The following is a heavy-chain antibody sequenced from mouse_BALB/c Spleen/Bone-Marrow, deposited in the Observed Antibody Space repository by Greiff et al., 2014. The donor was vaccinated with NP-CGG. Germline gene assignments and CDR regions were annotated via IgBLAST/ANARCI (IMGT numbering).Heavy chain of an antibody. CDR3: ARSYRFWYFDV. J-gene: IGHJ1*01. CDR1: GFTFTSSW. D-gene: IGHD2-14*01. CDR2: IHPNSGNT. Sequence: QVQLQQSGSVLVRPGTSVNLSCKASGFTFTSSWMHWAKQRPGQGLEWIGDIHPNSGNTYYNEKFKGKATLTVDSSSSTAYVDLSSLTSEDSALYFCARSYRFWYFDVWGAGTTVTVSS. V-gene: IGHV1S130*01.